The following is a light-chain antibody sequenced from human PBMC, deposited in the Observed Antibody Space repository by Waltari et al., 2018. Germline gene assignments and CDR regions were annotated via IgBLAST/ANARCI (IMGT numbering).Light chain of an antibody. CDR3: AAWDASLSSWL. Sequence: QSVLTQPPSVSGAPRQRVTISCSGSSSNIGHNSVNWYQQLPGKPPKRLIYYDDLLSAGVSDRFSGCKSGTSASLAIAGLQSEDEAHYYCAAWDASLSSWLFGGGTKLTVL. CDR2: YDD. V-gene: IGLV1-36*01. J-gene: IGLJ3*02. CDR1: SSNIGHNS.